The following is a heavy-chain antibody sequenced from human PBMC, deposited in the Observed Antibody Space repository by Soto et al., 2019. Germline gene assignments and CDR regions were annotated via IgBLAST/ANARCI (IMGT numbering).Heavy chain of an antibody. Sequence: GGSLRLSCAASGFTFSSYAMSWVRQAPGKGLEWVSAISGSGGSTYYADSVKGRFTISRDNSKNTLYLQMNSLRAEDTAVYYCAKGLIQLYYYYYYGMDVWGQGTTVTVSS. CDR1: GFTFSSYA. D-gene: IGHD5-18*01. CDR2: ISGSGGST. CDR3: AKGLIQLYYYYYYGMDV. J-gene: IGHJ6*02. V-gene: IGHV3-23*01.